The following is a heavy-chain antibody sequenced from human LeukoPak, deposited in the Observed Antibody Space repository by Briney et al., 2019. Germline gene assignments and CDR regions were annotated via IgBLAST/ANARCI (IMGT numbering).Heavy chain of an antibody. D-gene: IGHD3-22*01. CDR3: ARVSYYDSSGYYYLDY. Sequence: ASVKVSCKASGYTFTSYGISWVRQAPGQGLEWVGWISAYNGNTNYAQKLQGRVTMTTDTSTSTAYMELRSLRSDDTAVYYCARVSYYDSSGYYYLDYWGQGTLVTVSS. CDR1: GYTFTSYG. J-gene: IGHJ4*02. V-gene: IGHV1-18*01. CDR2: ISAYNGNT.